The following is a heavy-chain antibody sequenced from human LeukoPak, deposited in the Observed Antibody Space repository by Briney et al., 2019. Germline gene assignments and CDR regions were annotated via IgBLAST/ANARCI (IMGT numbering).Heavy chain of an antibody. Sequence: PSETLSLTCTVSGGSISSSSYYWSWIRQPPGKGLEWIGYIYYSGSTNYNPSLKSRVTISVDTSKNQFSLKLSSVTAADTAVYYCARDLMGGSTHWGQGTLVTVSS. CDR3: ARDLMGGSTH. CDR2: IYYSGST. CDR1: GGSISSSSYY. V-gene: IGHV4-61*01. D-gene: IGHD3-16*01. J-gene: IGHJ4*02.